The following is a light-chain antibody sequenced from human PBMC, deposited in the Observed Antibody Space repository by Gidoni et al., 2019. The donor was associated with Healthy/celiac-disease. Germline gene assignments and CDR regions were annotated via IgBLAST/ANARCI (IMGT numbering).Light chain of an antibody. V-gene: IGKV3-11*01. CDR2: DAS. J-gene: IGKJ4*01. Sequence: EIVLTQSPATLSLSPGERATLSCRASQSVSSYLAWYQQKPGQAPMLLIYDASNRATGIPARFSGSGSGTDFTLTISSLEPEDFAVYYGQQRSNWPPEVTFGGGTKVEIK. CDR3: QQRSNWPPEVT. CDR1: QSVSSY.